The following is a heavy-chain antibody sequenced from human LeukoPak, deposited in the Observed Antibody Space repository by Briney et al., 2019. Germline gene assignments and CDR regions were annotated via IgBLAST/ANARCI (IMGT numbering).Heavy chain of an antibody. D-gene: IGHD2-2*01. CDR3: AKSPGQLLPQNYFDY. CDR1: GFTFSSYA. Sequence: GGSLRLSCAVSGFTFSSYAMSWVRQAPGKGLEWVSALSGSGGSTFYADSVKGRFTISRDNSKNTLYLQMNSLRAEDTAVYYCAKSPGQLLPQNYFDYWGQGTLVTVSS. CDR2: LSGSGGST. J-gene: IGHJ4*02. V-gene: IGHV3-23*01.